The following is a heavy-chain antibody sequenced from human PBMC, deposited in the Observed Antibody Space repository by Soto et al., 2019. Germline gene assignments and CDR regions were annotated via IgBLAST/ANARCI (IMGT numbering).Heavy chain of an antibody. CDR3: SRPDGDFDVVNFDY. CDR2: SRSNANNYAT. D-gene: IGHD3-9*01. V-gene: IGHV3-73*02. J-gene: IGHJ4*02. Sequence: EVQLVESGGGLVQPGGSLKLSCVAAGFPVSGSAIPGVRQASGKGLEWVGRSRSNANNYATAYVASVKGRFTISKDESKNTAFLQMNSLKTEDTAVYYCSRPDGDFDVVNFDYWGQGTLVTVSS. CDR1: GFPVSGSA.